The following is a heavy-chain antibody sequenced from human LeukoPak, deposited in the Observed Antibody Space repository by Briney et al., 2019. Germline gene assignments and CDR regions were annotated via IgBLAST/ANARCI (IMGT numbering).Heavy chain of an antibody. CDR2: ISGYIGNT. CDR3: ARGGIITTTNSNDY. D-gene: IGHD3-22*01. CDR1: GYSFNTFG. Sequence: ASGKVSCKASGYSFNTFGITWVRQAPGQGLEWMGWISGYIGNTNYAEKFQGRVTMTRDTLTNTAYMELKSLRSDDTAVYYCARGGIITTTNSNDYWGQGTLVTVSS. V-gene: IGHV1-18*01. J-gene: IGHJ4*02.